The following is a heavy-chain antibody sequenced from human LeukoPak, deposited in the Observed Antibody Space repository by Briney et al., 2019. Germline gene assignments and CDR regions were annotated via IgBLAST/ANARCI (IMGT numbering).Heavy chain of an antibody. J-gene: IGHJ4*02. Sequence: VGLGRLSCSDPGFACSSDGGSWGRASPANCLECRSEERGSGGSTYYADSVKGRFTISRDNSKNTLYLQMHSLRAEDTAVYYCAKFLPTHIVVANYSFDYWGQGNLVNDSS. V-gene: IGHV3-23*01. CDR2: ERGSGGST. CDR1: GFACSSDG. CDR3: AKFLPTHIVVANYSFDY. D-gene: IGHD2-21*01.